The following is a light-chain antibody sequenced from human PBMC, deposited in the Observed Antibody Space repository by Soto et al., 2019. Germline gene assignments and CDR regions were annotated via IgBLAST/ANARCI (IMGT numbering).Light chain of an antibody. Sequence: DIQMTQSPSTLSASVGDRVTITCRASQSISSWFAWYQQKPGKAPKLLIYDASSLESGVPSRFSGSGSGTEFTLTISSLQPDDCATYYCQQYNSYSWTFGQGTKVEIK. V-gene: IGKV1-5*01. CDR1: QSISSW. CDR3: QQYNSYSWT. CDR2: DAS. J-gene: IGKJ1*01.